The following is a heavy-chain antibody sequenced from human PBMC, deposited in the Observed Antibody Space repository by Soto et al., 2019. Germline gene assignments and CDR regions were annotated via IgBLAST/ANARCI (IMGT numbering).Heavy chain of an antibody. D-gene: IGHD3-3*02. CDR2: ISRSGST. CDR1: DGSINSGDYS. Sequence: QLQLQESGSGLVKPSQSLSLTCAVSDGSINSGDYSWSWIRQPPGKGLERLGYISRSGSTYYIPSIRSRDTIPREWSKNQFSLKLDAVTVADSAVYYCARVRGILWFAHWGQGTLVPVSS. CDR3: ARVRGILWFAH. J-gene: IGHJ5*02. V-gene: IGHV4-30-2*01.